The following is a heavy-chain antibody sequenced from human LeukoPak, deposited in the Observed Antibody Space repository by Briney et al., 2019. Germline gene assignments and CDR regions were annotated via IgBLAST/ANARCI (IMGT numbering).Heavy chain of an antibody. CDR1: GGTFISYA. V-gene: IGHV1-69*05. CDR3: ASLSRGSSSWYGKYNWFDP. J-gene: IGHJ5*02. Sequence: SVKVSCKASGGTFISYAISWGRQAPGQGLEWMGGIIPIFGTANYAQKFQGRVTITTDESTSTAYMELSSLRSEDTAVYYCASLSRGSSSWYGKYNWFDPWGQGTLVTVSS. CDR2: IIPIFGTA. D-gene: IGHD6-13*01.